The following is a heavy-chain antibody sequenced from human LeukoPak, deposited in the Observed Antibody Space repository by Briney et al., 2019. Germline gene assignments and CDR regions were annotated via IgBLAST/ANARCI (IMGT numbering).Heavy chain of an antibody. CDR2: ISGSGGST. V-gene: IGHV3-23*01. Sequence: GGSLRLSCAASGFTFSNAWMSWVRQAPGKGLEWVSAISGSGGSTYYADSVKGRFTISRDNSKNTLYLQMNSLRAEDTAVYYCAKRSGSYLFDYWGQGTLVTVSS. D-gene: IGHD1-26*01. CDR1: GFTFSNAW. CDR3: AKRSGSYLFDY. J-gene: IGHJ4*02.